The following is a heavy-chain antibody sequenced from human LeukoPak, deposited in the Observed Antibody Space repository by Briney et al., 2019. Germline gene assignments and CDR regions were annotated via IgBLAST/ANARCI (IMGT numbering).Heavy chain of an antibody. CDR2: ISYDGSNK. CDR3: AKDRYTYGTEYFDY. D-gene: IGHD5-18*01. CDR1: GFAFSSYG. J-gene: IGHJ4*02. V-gene: IGHV3-30*18. Sequence: PGGSLRLSCAASGFAFSSYGMHWGREAPGEGLGWVAPISYDGSNKYYADSVKGRFTISRDNSKNTLYLQMNSLRAEDTAVYYCAKDRYTYGTEYFDYWGQGTLVTVSS.